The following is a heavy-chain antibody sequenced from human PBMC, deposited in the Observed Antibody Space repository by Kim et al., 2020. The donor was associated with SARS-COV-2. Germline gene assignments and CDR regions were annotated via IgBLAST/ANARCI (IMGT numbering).Heavy chain of an antibody. Sequence: GGSLRLSCAASGFNFSSYAMSWVRQAPGKGLEWVSAISGSGGSTYYADSVKGRFTFSRDNSKNTLYLQMNSLRAEDTAVYYCAKGFGSLEWLLYGTHFDYWGQGTLVTVSS. V-gene: IGHV3-23*01. CDR3: AKGFGSLEWLLYGTHFDY. J-gene: IGHJ4*02. CDR2: ISGSGGST. CDR1: GFNFSSYA. D-gene: IGHD3-3*01.